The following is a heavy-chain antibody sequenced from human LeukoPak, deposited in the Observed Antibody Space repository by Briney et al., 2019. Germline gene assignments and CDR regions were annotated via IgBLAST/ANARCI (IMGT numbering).Heavy chain of an antibody. J-gene: IGHJ4*02. CDR1: GGSISSYY. D-gene: IGHD1-14*01. CDR3: ARGHNRGSPPPDY. Sequence: PSETLSLTCTVSGGSISSYYWSWIRQPPGKGLEWIGYIYYSGSTNYNPSLKSRVTISVDTSKNQFSLKLSSVTAADTAVYYCARGHNRGSPPPDYWGQGPLVTVSS. V-gene: IGHV4-59*01. CDR2: IYYSGST.